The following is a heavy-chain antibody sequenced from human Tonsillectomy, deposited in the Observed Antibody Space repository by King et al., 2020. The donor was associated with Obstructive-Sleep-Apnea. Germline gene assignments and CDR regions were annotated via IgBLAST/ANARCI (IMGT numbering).Heavy chain of an antibody. CDR3: AKERRMTTVTSLYGMDV. CDR1: GFTFSSYG. CDR2: ISYDGSNK. Sequence: VQLVESGGGVVQPGRSLRLSCAASGFTFSSYGMHWVRQAPGKGLEWVAVISYDGSNKYYADSVKGRFTISRDNSKNTLYLQMNSLRAEDTAVYYCAKERRMTTVTSLYGMDVWGQGTTVTVSS. V-gene: IGHV3-30*18. J-gene: IGHJ6*02. D-gene: IGHD4-11*01.